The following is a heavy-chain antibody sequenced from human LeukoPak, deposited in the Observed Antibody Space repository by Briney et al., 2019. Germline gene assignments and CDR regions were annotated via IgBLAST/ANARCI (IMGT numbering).Heavy chain of an antibody. CDR2: IYYSGST. V-gene: IGHV4-59*01. CDR3: ARDGGCRGGSCYPSGYFDY. J-gene: IGHJ4*02. Sequence: SETLSLTCTVSGGSISSYYWSWIRQPPGKGLEWIGYIYYSGSTNYNPSLKSRVTISVDTSKNQFSLKLSSVTAADTAVYYCARDGGCRGGSCYPSGYFDYWGQGTLVTVSS. D-gene: IGHD2-15*01. CDR1: GGSISSYY.